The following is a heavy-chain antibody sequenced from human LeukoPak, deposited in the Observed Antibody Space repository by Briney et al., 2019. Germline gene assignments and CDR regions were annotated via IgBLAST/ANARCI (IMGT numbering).Heavy chain of an antibody. J-gene: IGHJ6*04. D-gene: IGHD6-13*01. CDR3: ASATSLVYYGMDV. Sequence: SETLSLTCAVSGYSISSGYYWGWIRQPPGKGLEWIGSIYHSGSTYYNPSLKSQVTISVDTSKNQFSLKLSSVTAADTAVYYCASATSLVYYGMDVWGKGTTVTASS. CDR1: GYSISSGYY. CDR2: IYHSGST. V-gene: IGHV4-38-2*01.